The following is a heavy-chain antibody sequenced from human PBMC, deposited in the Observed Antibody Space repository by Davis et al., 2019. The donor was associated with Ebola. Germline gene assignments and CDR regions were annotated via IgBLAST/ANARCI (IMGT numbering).Heavy chain of an antibody. CDR1: GGSISSGGYS. V-gene: IGHV4-30-2*01. Sequence: PSETLSLTCAVSGGSISSGGYSWSWIRQPPGKGLEWIGYTYHSGSTYYNPSLKSRFTISVDRSKNQFSLKLSSVTAADTAVYYCARYCAAAGTVPYYYGMDVWGQGTTVTVSS. CDR2: TYHSGST. J-gene: IGHJ6*02. D-gene: IGHD6-13*01. CDR3: ARYCAAAGTVPYYYGMDV.